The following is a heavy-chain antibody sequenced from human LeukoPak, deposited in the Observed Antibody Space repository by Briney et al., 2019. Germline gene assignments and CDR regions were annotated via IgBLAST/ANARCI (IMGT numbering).Heavy chain of an antibody. D-gene: IGHD6-19*01. CDR1: RFTISSYA. J-gene: IGHJ6*03. Sequence: GGSLRLSCAASRFTISSYAMSWVRQAPGKGLEWVSAISGSGGSTYYADSVKGRFTISRDNSKNTLYLQMNSLRAEDTAVYYCAKEGLSSGWFSYYYYYMDVWGKGTTVTISS. CDR2: ISGSGGST. CDR3: AKEGLSSGWFSYYYYYMDV. V-gene: IGHV3-23*01.